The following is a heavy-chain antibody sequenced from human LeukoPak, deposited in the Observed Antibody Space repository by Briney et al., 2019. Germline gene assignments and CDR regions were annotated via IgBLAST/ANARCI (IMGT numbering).Heavy chain of an antibody. CDR2: ISHDGSNK. Sequence: GGSLRLSCAASGFTFSSYAMHWVRQAPGKGLEWVAVISHDGSNKYYADSVKGRFTISRDNSKNTLYLQMNSLRAEDTAVYYCAREGDIVVVVAATRVDYYFDYWGQGTLVTVSS. CDR1: GFTFSSYA. V-gene: IGHV3-30*04. CDR3: AREGDIVVVVAATRVDYYFDY. J-gene: IGHJ4*02. D-gene: IGHD2-15*01.